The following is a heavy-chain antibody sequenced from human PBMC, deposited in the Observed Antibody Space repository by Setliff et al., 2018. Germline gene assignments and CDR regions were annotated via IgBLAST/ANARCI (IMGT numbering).Heavy chain of an antibody. CDR2: IYYSGST. CDR3: AREQWLDPPGYYYMDV. Sequence: LSLTCTVSGGSISSSSYYWGWIRQPPGKGLEWIGSIYYSGSTYYNPSLKSRVTISMDTSKNQFSLKVSSVTAADTAVYYCAREQWLDPPGYYYMDVWAKGTTVTVSS. D-gene: IGHD6-19*01. V-gene: IGHV4-39*07. CDR1: GGSISSSSYY. J-gene: IGHJ6*03.